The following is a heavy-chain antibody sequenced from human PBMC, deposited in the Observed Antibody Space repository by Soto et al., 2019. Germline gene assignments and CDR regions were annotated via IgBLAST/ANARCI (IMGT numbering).Heavy chain of an antibody. V-gene: IGHV3-23*01. J-gene: IGHJ4*02. Sequence: EVRLLESGGGWVQPGGSLRLSCITSGFTFDNFAMSWVRQAPGRGLEWVSAISGGGGGKYYADSVKGRFTIARDNSTNTVYMEVNGLRTEGTAVYYCEKDVNDESSGGLAYWGKGPL. CDR2: ISGGGGGK. D-gene: IGHD6-19*01. CDR3: EKDVNDESSGGLAY. CDR1: GFTFDNFA.